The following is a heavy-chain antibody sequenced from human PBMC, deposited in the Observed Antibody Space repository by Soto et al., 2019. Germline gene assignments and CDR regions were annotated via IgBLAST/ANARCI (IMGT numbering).Heavy chain of an antibody. CDR1: GYTFTGYY. J-gene: IGHJ5*02. CDR2: INPNSGGT. D-gene: IGHD3-16*02. CDR3: AREFHYDYVWGSYRPVGDWFDP. Sequence: QVQLVQSGAEVKKPGASVKVSCKASGYTFTGYYMHWVRQAPGQGLEWMGWINPNSGGTNYAQKCQGRVPMTRDKSISTAYMELSRLRSDDTAVYYCAREFHYDYVWGSYRPVGDWFDPWGQGTLVTVSS. V-gene: IGHV1-2*02.